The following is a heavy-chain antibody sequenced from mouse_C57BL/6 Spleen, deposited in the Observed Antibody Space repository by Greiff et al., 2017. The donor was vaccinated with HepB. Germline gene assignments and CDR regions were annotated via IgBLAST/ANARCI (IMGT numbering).Heavy chain of an antibody. D-gene: IGHD1-1*01. CDR2: ISYDGSN. J-gene: IGHJ2*01. Sequence: EVKLMESGPGLVKPSQSLSLTCSVTGYSITSGYYWNWIRQFPGNKLEWMGYISYDGSNNYNPSLKNRISITRDTSKNQFFLKLNSVTTEDTATYYCARGAHYYGSSYVDWDYWGQGTTLTVSS. CDR3: ARGAHYYGSSYVDWDY. V-gene: IGHV3-6*01. CDR1: GYSITSGYY.